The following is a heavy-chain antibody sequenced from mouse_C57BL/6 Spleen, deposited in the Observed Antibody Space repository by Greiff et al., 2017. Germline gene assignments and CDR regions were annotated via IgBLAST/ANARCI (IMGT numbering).Heavy chain of an antibody. CDR3: ATFTVVDYYAMDY. Sequence: QVQLQQSGAELMKPGASVKLSCKATGYTFTGYWIEWVKQRPGHGLEWIGEILPGSGSTNYNEKFKGKATFTADTSSNTAYMQLRSLTTEDSAIYYCATFTVVDYYAMDYWGQGTSVTVSS. CDR2: ILPGSGST. CDR1: GYTFTGYW. J-gene: IGHJ4*01. V-gene: IGHV1-9*01. D-gene: IGHD1-1*01.